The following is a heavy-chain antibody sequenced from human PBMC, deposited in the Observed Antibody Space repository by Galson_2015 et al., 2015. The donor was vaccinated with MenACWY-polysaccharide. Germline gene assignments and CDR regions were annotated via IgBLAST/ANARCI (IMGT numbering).Heavy chain of an antibody. D-gene: IGHD2-21*01. J-gene: IGHJ4*02. CDR3: AEAEFRAISADYFDD. V-gene: IGHV1-69*10. CDR2: LVPLVGT. Sequence: SVKVSCKASGGTFSSFAISWVRQAPGQGLEWMGGLVPLVGTKSEQKFQDRLTITADKSTSTALMELSSLISEDTAVYYCAEAEFRAISADYFDDWGQGTLVTDSS. CDR1: GGTFSSFA.